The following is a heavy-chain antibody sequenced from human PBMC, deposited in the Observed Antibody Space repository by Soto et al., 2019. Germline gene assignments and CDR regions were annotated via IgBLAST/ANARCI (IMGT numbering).Heavy chain of an antibody. CDR3: ARSIHHYGMDL. CDR2: IIPIFVTA. D-gene: IGHD6-6*01. J-gene: IGHJ6*01. V-gene: IGHV1-69*06. Sequence: ASVKVSCKASGGTFSGYAISWVRQAPGQGLEWMGVIIPIFVTANHAQKCQGTVTITADKPPSPAYMQLSRLRPEDPAVYYCARSIHHYGMDLWGQGPTVTVS. CDR1: GGTFSGYA.